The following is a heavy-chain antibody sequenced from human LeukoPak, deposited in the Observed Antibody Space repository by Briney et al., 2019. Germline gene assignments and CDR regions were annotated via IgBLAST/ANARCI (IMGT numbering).Heavy chain of an antibody. Sequence: GGSLRLSCAASGFTFSSYSMNWVRQAPGKGLEWVSSISSSSSYIYYADSVKGRFTISRDNAKNSLYLQMNSLRAEDTALYYCARGPRLEAFDIWGRGTMVTVSS. CDR3: ARGPRLEAFDI. CDR1: GFTFSSYS. CDR2: ISSSSSYI. D-gene: IGHD3-16*01. V-gene: IGHV3-21*01. J-gene: IGHJ3*02.